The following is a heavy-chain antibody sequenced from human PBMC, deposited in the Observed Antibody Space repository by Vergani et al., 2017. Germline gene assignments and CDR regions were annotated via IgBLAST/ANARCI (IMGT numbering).Heavy chain of an antibody. CDR3: SSKRGACRAAYCHSDDF. CDR1: GDSVISTDYH. Sequence: QVQLQESGPGLVKPSETLSLTCTVSGDSVISTDYHWGWIRQPPGKGLEWIGSMDYSGSTSYNPSLESRISISFATPKNQFSLRLTSVTAADTAVYYCSSKRGACRAAYCHSDDFWGPGTLVGVSS. J-gene: IGHJ4*02. V-gene: IGHV4-39*01. D-gene: IGHD2-15*01. CDR2: MDYSGST.